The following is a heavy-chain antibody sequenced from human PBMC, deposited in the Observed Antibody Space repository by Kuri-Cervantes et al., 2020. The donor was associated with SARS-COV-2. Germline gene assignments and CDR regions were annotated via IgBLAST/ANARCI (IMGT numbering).Heavy chain of an antibody. CDR3: ARDPSTYRAAAGYFDY. J-gene: IGHJ4*02. D-gene: IGHD6-13*01. CDR1: GGTFSSYA. Sequence: SVKVSCKASGGTFSSYAISWVRQAPGQGLEWMGRIIPIFGTANYAQKFQGRVTLTADESTSTAYMELSSLRSEDTAVYYCARDPSTYRAAAGYFDYWGQGTLVTVSS. CDR2: IIPIFGTA. V-gene: IGHV1-69*13.